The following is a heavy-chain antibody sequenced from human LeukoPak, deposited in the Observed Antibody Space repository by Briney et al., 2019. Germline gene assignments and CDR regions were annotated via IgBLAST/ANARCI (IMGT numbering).Heavy chain of an antibody. CDR2: INHSGST. CDR1: GGSFSGYY. J-gene: IGHJ4*02. V-gene: IGHV4-34*01. CDR3: ARFQYYYDSSGYYLGNFDY. Sequence: RSSETLSLTCAVYGGSFSGYYWSWIRQPPGKGLEWIGEINHSGSTNYNPSLKSRVTISVDTSKNQFSLKLSSVTAADTAVYYCARFQYYYDSSGYYLGNFDYWGQGTLVTVSS. D-gene: IGHD3-22*01.